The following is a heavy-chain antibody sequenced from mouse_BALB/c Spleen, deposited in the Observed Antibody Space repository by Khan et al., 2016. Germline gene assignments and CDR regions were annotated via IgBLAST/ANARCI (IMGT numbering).Heavy chain of an antibody. CDR2: INPSTGYT. Sequence: QVRLQQSGAELAKPGASVKMSCKASGYTFTSYWMHWVKQRPGQGLEWIGYINPSTGYTEYNQKFKDKATLTADKSSSTAYMQLSSLTSEDSAVYYCASYDYGSSYFDVWGAGTTVTVSS. D-gene: IGHD1-1*01. V-gene: IGHV1-7*01. CDR3: ASYDYGSSYFDV. CDR1: GYTFTSYW. J-gene: IGHJ1*01.